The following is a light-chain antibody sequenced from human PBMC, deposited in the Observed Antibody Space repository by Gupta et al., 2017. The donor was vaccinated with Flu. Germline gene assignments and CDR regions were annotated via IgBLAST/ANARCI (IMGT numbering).Light chain of an antibody. Sequence: PSSLSASVGDRVTITCQASQDISNYLNWYQQKPGKAPRLLIYDASNLETGVTSRFSGSGSGTDFTFTISGLQPEDMATYYCQQYDNLPLTFGQGTKLEIK. CDR2: DAS. J-gene: IGKJ2*01. V-gene: IGKV1-33*01. CDR1: QDISNY. CDR3: QQYDNLPLT.